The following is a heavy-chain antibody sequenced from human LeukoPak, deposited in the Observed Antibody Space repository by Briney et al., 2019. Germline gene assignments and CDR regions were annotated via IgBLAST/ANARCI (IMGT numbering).Heavy chain of an antibody. D-gene: IGHD2-2*01. CDR1: GYTFTDYY. V-gene: IGHV1-69*13. CDR3: ARADIVVVPAALDY. J-gene: IGHJ4*02. Sequence: GASVRVSCKASGYTFTDYYMHWVRQAPGQGLEWMGGIIPIFGTANYAQKFQGRVTITADESTSTAYMELSSLRSEDTAVYYCARADIVVVPAALDYWGQGTLVTVSS. CDR2: IIPIFGTA.